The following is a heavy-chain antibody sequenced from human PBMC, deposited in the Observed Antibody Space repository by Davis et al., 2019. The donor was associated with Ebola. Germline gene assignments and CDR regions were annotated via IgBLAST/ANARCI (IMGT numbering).Heavy chain of an antibody. V-gene: IGHV1-3*01. CDR1: GYTFTSYA. J-gene: IGHJ4*02. CDR3: ARAPHWGSPFDY. CDR2: INAGNGNT. Sequence: AASVKVSCKASGYTFTSYAMHWVRQAPGQRLEWMGWINAGNGNTKYSQKFQGRVTMTRDTSTSTVYMELSSLRSEDTAVYYCARAPHWGSPFDYWGQGTLVTVSS. D-gene: IGHD7-27*01.